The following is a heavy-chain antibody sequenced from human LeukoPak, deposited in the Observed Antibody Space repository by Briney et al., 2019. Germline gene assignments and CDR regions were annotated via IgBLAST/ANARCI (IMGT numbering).Heavy chain of an antibody. CDR2: IKQDGSEK. D-gene: IGHD6-19*01. CDR3: AREKWLETYAFDI. V-gene: IGHV3-7*01. Sequence: GGSLRLSCAASGFTFSSYWMSWVRQAPGKGLGWVANIKQDGSEKYYVDSVKGRFTISRDNAENSLYLQMNSLRAEDTAVYYCAREKWLETYAFDIWGQGTMVTVSS. J-gene: IGHJ3*02. CDR1: GFTFSSYW.